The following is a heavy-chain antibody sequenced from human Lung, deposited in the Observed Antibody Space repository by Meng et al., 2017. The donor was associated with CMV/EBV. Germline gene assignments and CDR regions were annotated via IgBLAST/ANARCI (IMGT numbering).Heavy chain of an antibody. Sequence: GGSLRLXXAASGFNFGTFGMHWVRQAPGKGLEWVSFIRYDGSDKYYVDLVKGRFTISRDISTNTLYLQMNSLRDEDTALYYCAKDDDRRYYSMDVWGQGTTVTVSS. CDR3: AKDDDRRYYSMDV. V-gene: IGHV3-30*02. CDR1: GFNFGTFG. CDR2: IRYDGSDK. J-gene: IGHJ6*02. D-gene: IGHD1-1*01.